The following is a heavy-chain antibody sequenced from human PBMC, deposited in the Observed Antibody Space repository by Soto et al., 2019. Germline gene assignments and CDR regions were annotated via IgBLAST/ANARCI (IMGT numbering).Heavy chain of an antibody. CDR1: GGSISSYY. CDR3: ARLADY. CDR2: IYYTGRT. J-gene: IGHJ4*02. Sequence: SQTLSLTCTVSGGSISSYYWSWIRQPPGKGLEWIGYIYYTGRTSYNPSLRSRVTISLDTSKNQFSLKLSSVTAADTAVYYCARLADYWGQGTLVTVSS. V-gene: IGHV4-59*08.